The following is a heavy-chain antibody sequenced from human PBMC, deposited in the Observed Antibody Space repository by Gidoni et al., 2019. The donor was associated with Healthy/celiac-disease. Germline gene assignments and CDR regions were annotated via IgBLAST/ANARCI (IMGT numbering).Heavy chain of an antibody. J-gene: IGHJ4*02. D-gene: IGHD2-2*02. Sequence: EVQLLESGGGLVPPGGSRGLSCAASGFTFSRYAIRWVRQAPGKGLEWVSAISGSGGSTYYADSVKGRFTISRDNSKNTLYLQMNSLRAEDTAVYYCAKGGPPDIVVVPAAILFDYWGQGTLVTVSS. CDR1: GFTFSRYA. CDR2: ISGSGGST. CDR3: AKGGPPDIVVVPAAILFDY. V-gene: IGHV3-23*01.